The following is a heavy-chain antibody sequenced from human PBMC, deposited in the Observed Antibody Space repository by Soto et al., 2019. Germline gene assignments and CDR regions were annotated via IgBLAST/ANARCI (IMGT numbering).Heavy chain of an antibody. V-gene: IGHV2-5*02. Sequence: QITLKESGPTLVKPTQTLALNCTFSGFSFNTRGVGVAWIRQSPGKALEWLAVTYWDDDRRYRPSLTDRLTITKDISTNQVVLTMTNMDPADTGTYYCAHLVPGPLSFAYWGQGALVTVSS. J-gene: IGHJ1*01. CDR1: GFSFNTRGVG. CDR2: TYWDDDR. CDR3: AHLVPGPLSFAY. D-gene: IGHD6-19*01.